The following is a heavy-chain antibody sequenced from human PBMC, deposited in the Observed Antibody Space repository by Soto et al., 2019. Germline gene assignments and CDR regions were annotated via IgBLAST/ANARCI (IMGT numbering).Heavy chain of an antibody. CDR3: AKDTAYDTLRGFDP. J-gene: IGHJ5*02. D-gene: IGHD3-22*01. CDR1: GFTFSSYA. Sequence: LRLSCAASGFTFSSYAMSWVRQAPGKGLEWVSGISGSGGSTYYVDSVKGRFTISRDNSENTVYLQINSLRAEDTALYYCAKDTAYDTLRGFDPWGQGTLVTVSS. CDR2: ISGSGGST. V-gene: IGHV3-23*01.